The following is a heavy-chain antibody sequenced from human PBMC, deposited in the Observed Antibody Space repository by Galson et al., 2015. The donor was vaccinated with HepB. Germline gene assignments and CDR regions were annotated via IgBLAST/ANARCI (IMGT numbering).Heavy chain of an antibody. CDR1: GFSVSTNY. V-gene: IGHV3-53*04. CDR2: IYSGGGT. CDR3: ARSTGDWHAWYYYGMDV. Sequence: SLRLSCAASGFSVSTNYMSWVRQAPGKGLEWVSIIYSGGGTYYAESVKGRFTISRHIFKNTLSLQMNSLGAEDTAVYFCARSTGDWHAWYYYGMDVWGHGTTVTVSS. J-gene: IGHJ6*02. D-gene: IGHD2-21*02.